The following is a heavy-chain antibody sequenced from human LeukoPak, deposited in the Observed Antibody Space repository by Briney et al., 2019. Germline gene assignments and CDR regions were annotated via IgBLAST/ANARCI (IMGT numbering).Heavy chain of an antibody. CDR3: ARDLRAVVVVAATGHFDY. Sequence: ASVKVSCKASGYTFTSYYMHWVRQAPGQGLEWMGIINPSGGSTSYAQKFQGRVTMTRDTSTSTVYMELSSLRSEDTAVYYCARDLRAVVVVAATGHFDYWGQGTLVTVSS. CDR1: GYTFTSYY. J-gene: IGHJ4*02. CDR2: INPSGGST. D-gene: IGHD2-15*01. V-gene: IGHV1-46*01.